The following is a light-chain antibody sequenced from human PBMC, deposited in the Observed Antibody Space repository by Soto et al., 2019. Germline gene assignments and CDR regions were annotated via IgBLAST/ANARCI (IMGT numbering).Light chain of an antibody. V-gene: IGLV4-69*01. J-gene: IGLJ2*01. Sequence: QPVLTQSPSISASLGASVKLTCTLSSGHSNYAIAWHQQQPEKGPRYLMKLNSDGSHSKGDGIPDRFSGSSSGAERYLTISSLQSEDEADYYCQTWGTGIHVFGGGTKVTVL. CDR2: LNSDGSH. CDR1: SGHSNYA. CDR3: QTWGTGIHV.